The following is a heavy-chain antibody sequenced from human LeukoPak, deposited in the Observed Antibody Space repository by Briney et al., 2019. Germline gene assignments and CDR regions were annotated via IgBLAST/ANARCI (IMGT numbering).Heavy chain of an antibody. D-gene: IGHD6-19*01. CDR3: AADSRHSSGWFLPDRFDI. J-gene: IGHJ3*02. Sequence: ASVKVSCKVSGYTLTDLSMQWVRQTPGSGPEWMGGFDPEAGETVYAQKFQGRVTMTDDTSTETAYMELSSLRSEDTALYYCAADSRHSSGWFLPDRFDIWGQGTKVTVSS. V-gene: IGHV1-24*01. CDR1: GYTLTDLS. CDR2: FDPEAGET.